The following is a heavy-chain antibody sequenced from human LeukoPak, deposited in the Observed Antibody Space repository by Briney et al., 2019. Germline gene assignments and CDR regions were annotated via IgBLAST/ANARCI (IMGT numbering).Heavy chain of an antibody. J-gene: IGHJ4*02. D-gene: IGHD3-10*01. V-gene: IGHV3-23*01. Sequence: GGSLRLSCAASGFTFSSYSMNWVRQAPGKGLECVSAISGSGDDTYYADSVKGRFTISRDNSKITVYLQMSSLRAEDTAVDYCAKPHYSGSGSHSREDYWGQGTLVTVSS. CDR1: GFTFSSYS. CDR3: AKPHYSGSGSHSREDY. CDR2: ISGSGDDT.